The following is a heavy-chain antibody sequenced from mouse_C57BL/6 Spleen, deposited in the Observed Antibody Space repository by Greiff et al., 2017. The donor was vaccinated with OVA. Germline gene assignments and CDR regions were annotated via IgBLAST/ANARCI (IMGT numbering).Heavy chain of an antibody. CDR1: GYSFTSYY. CDR2: IYPGSGNT. J-gene: IGHJ4*01. Sequence: QVQLQQSGPELVKPGASVKISCKASGYSFTSYYIHWVKQRPGQGLEWIGWIYPGSGNTKYNEKFKGKATLTADTSSSTAYMQLSSLTSEDSAVYYCAREEPYYDYDGRAMDYWGQGTSVTVSS. V-gene: IGHV1-66*01. CDR3: AREEPYYDYDGRAMDY. D-gene: IGHD2-4*01.